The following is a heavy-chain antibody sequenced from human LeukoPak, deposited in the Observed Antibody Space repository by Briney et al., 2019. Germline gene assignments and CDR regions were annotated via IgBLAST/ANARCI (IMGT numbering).Heavy chain of an antibody. J-gene: IGHJ3*02. Sequence: GGSLRLSCAASGFTFSSYEMNWVRQAPGKGLEWVSYISSSGSTIYYADSVKGRFTISRDNAKNSLYLQMNSLRAEDTAVYYCARDHGDQLLDPNAFDIWGQGTMVTVSS. CDR1: GFTFSSYE. V-gene: IGHV3-48*03. CDR2: ISSSGSTI. CDR3: ARDHGDQLLDPNAFDI. D-gene: IGHD2-2*01.